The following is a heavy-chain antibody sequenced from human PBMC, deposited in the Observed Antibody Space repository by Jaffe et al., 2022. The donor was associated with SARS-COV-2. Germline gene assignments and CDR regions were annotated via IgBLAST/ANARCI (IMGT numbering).Heavy chain of an antibody. Sequence: EVQLVESGGGLVKPGGSLRLSCAASGFTFSSYSMNWVRQAPGKGLEWVSSISSSSSYIYYADSVKGRFTISRDNAKNSLYLQMNSLRAEDTAVYYCARAQYYYDSSGYLINVGADDYWGQGTLVTVSS. CDR1: GFTFSSYS. CDR2: ISSSSSYI. D-gene: IGHD3-22*01. V-gene: IGHV3-21*01. CDR3: ARAQYYYDSSGYLINVGADDY. J-gene: IGHJ4*02.